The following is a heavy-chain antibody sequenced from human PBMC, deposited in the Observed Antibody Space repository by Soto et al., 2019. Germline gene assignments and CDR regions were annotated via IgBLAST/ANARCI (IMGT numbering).Heavy chain of an antibody. D-gene: IGHD2-15*01. CDR3: AHRPATAPGYFDY. CDR1: GSSLSTNGVG. CDR2: IYWDDDR. Sequence: QITLKESGPPLVKPTQTLTLTCSFSGSSLSTNGVGVAWIRQLPGKALEWLALIYWDDDRRYNPSLKSRLTITKDTSKTQVVLTMTNTDPVDTATYYCAHRPATAPGYFDYWGQGTLVTVSS. V-gene: IGHV2-5*02. J-gene: IGHJ4*02.